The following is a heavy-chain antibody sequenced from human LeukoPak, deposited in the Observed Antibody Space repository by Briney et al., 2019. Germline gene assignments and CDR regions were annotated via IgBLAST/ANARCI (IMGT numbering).Heavy chain of an antibody. Sequence: SQTLSLTCTVSGGSISSGSYYWSWIRQPAGKRLEWIGRIYTSGSTNYNPSLKSRVTISVDTSKNQFSLKLSSVTAADTAVYYCAREGITMVRGVISRWGQGTLVTVSS. D-gene: IGHD3-10*01. CDR3: AREGITMVRGVISR. V-gene: IGHV4-61*02. J-gene: IGHJ4*02. CDR2: IYTSGST. CDR1: GGSISSGSYY.